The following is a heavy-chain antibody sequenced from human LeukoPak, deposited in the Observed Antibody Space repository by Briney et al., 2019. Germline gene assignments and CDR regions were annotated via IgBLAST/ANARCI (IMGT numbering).Heavy chain of an antibody. V-gene: IGHV4-39*01. Sequence: SETLSLTCTVSGGSISSSSYYWGWLRQPPGKGLEWIGSIYYSGSTYYNPSLKTRFTISVDTSKNQFSLRLSSVTAADTAVYYCARHGYPFITMVRGVITGYFDYWGQGTLVTVSS. J-gene: IGHJ4*02. D-gene: IGHD3-10*01. CDR1: GGSISSSSYY. CDR2: IYYSGST. CDR3: ARHGYPFITMVRGVITGYFDY.